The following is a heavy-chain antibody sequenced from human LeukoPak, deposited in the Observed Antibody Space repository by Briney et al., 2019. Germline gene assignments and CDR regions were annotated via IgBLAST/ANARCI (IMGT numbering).Heavy chain of an antibody. D-gene: IGHD3-22*01. J-gene: IGHJ1*01. CDR2: MSYDGTNK. Sequence: GGSLRLSCAASGFTFSTYRIHWVRQAPGKGLEWVAVMSYDGTNKYYADSVKGRFTISRDNSKNTLYLQMNSLRTEDTAIYYCAKEDVVVITIRYFQHWGQGTLVTVSS. V-gene: IGHV3-30*18. CDR1: GFTFSTYR. CDR3: AKEDVVVITIRYFQH.